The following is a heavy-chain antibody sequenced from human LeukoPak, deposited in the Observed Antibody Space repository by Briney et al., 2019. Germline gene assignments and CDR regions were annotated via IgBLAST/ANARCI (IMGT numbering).Heavy chain of an antibody. CDR1: GFTFSGYA. Sequence: GGSLRLSCSASGFTFSGYAMHWVRQVPGKGLEYVSAISSNGGSTYYADSVKGRFTISRDNSKNTLYLQMSSLRAEDTAVYYCVKGRDGYNFYSDYWGQGTLVTVSS. V-gene: IGHV3-64D*06. CDR2: ISSNGGST. J-gene: IGHJ4*02. D-gene: IGHD5-24*01. CDR3: VKGRDGYNFYSDY.